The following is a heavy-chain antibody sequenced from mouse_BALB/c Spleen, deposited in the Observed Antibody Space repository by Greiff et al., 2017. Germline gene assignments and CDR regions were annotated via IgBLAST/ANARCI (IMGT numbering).Heavy chain of an antibody. D-gene: IGHD2-3*01. V-gene: IGHV1S137*01. CDR1: GYTFTDYA. CDR2: ISTYYGDA. Sequence: VKLMESGAELVRPGVSVKISCKGSGYTFTDYAMHWVKQSHAKSLEWIGVISTYYGDASYNQKFKGKATMTVDKSSSTAYMELARLTSEDSAIYYCARGADGYLYYFDYWGQGTTLTVSS. CDR3: ARGADGYLYYFDY. J-gene: IGHJ2*01.